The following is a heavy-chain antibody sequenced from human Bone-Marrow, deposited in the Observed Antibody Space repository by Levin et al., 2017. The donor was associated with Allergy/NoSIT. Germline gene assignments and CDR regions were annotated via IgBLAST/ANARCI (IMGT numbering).Heavy chain of an antibody. V-gene: IGHV5-51*01. CDR1: GYSFTSYW. D-gene: IGHD6-19*01. CDR2: IYPGDSDT. CDR3: ARLSRIAVTEAFYFDF. J-gene: IGHJ4*02. Sequence: GGSLRLSCKGSGYSFTSYWIGWVRQMPGNGLERMGTIYPGDSDTRYSPSFQGQVTISADKSISTAYLQWSSLTASDSAMYYCARLSRIAVTEAFYFDFWGQGTLVTVSS.